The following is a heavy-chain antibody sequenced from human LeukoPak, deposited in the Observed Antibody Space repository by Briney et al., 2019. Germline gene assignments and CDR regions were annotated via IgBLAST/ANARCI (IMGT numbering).Heavy chain of an antibody. Sequence: GGSLRLSCAASGFTSSSYAMTWVRQAPGKGLEWVSTISDSGARTNYADSAKGRFTISRDNSMNTLYLQMSSLRADDTAVYYCASDYFLDYWGQGTLVTVSS. CDR2: ISDSGART. CDR3: ASDYFLDY. D-gene: IGHD6-25*01. V-gene: IGHV3-23*01. CDR1: GFTSSSYA. J-gene: IGHJ4*02.